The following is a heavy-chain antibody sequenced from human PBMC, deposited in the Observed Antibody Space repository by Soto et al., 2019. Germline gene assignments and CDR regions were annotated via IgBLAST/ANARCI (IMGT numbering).Heavy chain of an antibody. D-gene: IGHD3-22*01. CDR2: IYYSGST. V-gene: IGHV4-39*01. Sequence: SETLSLTCTVSGGSISSSSYYWGWIRQPPGKGLEWIGSIYYSGSTYYNPSLKSRVTISVDTSKNQFSLKLSSVTAADTAVYYCARHSSYYYDSSGYYLTTNWFDPWGQGTLVTVSS. CDR1: GGSISSSSYY. CDR3: ARHSSYYYDSSGYYLTTNWFDP. J-gene: IGHJ5*02.